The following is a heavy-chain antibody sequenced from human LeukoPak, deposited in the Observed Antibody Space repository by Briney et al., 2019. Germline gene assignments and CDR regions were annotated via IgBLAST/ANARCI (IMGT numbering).Heavy chain of an antibody. CDR1: GGAFSSYA. CDR2: INPNSGGT. V-gene: IGHV1-2*02. CDR3: AITTLDYYGSGSPLDY. J-gene: IGHJ4*02. D-gene: IGHD3-10*01. Sequence: ASVKVSCKASGGAFSSYAISWVRQAPGQGLEWMGWINPNSGGTNYAQKFQGRVTMTRDTSISTAYMELSRLRSDDTAVYYCAITTLDYYGSGSPLDYWGQGTLVTVSS.